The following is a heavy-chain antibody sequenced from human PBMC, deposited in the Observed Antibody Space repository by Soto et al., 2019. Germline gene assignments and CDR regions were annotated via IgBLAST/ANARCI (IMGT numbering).Heavy chain of an antibody. Sequence: EVQLVESGGGLIQPGGSLRLSCVVSGFTVSSNYISWVRQAPGKGLEWVSVIYSGGGTYYADSVKGRFTISRDNSKNTLFLQMNSLRVQDTAVYYCARVPFYWGQGTPVTVSS. CDR2: IYSGGGT. D-gene: IGHD3-16*01. J-gene: IGHJ4*02. CDR3: ARVPFY. CDR1: GFTVSSNY. V-gene: IGHV3-53*01.